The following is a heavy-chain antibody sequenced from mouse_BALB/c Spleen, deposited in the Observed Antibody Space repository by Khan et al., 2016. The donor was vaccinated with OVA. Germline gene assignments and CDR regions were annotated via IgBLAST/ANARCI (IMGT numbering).Heavy chain of an antibody. V-gene: IGHV1-54*03. CDR3: SRSGYGFGAY. D-gene: IGHD3-2*02. J-gene: IGHJ3*01. CDR2: INPGSGDI. CDR1: GYAFTDYL. Sequence: QVQLKESGAELVRPGTSVKVSCKASGYAFTDYLIEWLKQRPGQGLEWIGVINPGSGDITYNEKFKDKATLTADKSSSTAYMQLNSLTSDDSAVYFCSRSGYGFGAYWGPGTLVTVSA.